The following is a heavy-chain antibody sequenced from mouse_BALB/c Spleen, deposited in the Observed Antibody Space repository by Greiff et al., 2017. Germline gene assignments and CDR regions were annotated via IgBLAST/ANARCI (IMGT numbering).Heavy chain of an antibody. V-gene: IGHV3-6*02. CDR1: GYSITSGYY. CDR2: ISYDGSN. D-gene: IGHD1-1*01. J-gene: IGHJ4*01. CDR3: AKMSGSGSYAMDY. Sequence: EVKLVESGPGLVKPSQSLSLTCSVTGYSITSGYYWNWIRQFPGNKLEWMGYISYDGSNNYNPSLKNRISITRDTSKNQFFLKLNSVTTEDTATYDSAKMSGSGSYAMDYWGQGTSVTVSS.